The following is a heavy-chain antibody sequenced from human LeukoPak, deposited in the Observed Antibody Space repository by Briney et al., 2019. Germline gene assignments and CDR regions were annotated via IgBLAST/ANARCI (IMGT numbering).Heavy chain of an antibody. D-gene: IGHD3-22*01. CDR3: ARGPYYYDSSGSHPYYFDY. CDR1: GFTFSSHW. J-gene: IGHJ4*02. V-gene: IGHV3-74*01. CDR2: INRDGSST. Sequence: GGSLRLSCAASGFTFSSHWMLWVRQAPGKGLVWVSRINRDGSSTSYADSVKGRFTISRDNAKNTLYLQMNSLRAEDTAVYYCARGPYYYDSSGSHPYYFDYWGQGTLVTVSS.